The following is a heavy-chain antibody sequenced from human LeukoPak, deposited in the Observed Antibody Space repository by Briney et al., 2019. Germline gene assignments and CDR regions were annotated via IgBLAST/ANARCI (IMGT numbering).Heavy chain of an antibody. V-gene: IGHV4-4*07. CDR2: IYSSGST. CDR1: GDSISSYY. CDR3: ARTXSVYCSGGNCYPGXLDF. Sequence: SETLSLTCTVSGDSISSYYWSWIRQPAGKGLEWIGRIYSSGSTNYNPSLKSRVTISVDTSKNQFSLELSSVTAADTAVYYCARTXSVYCSGGNCYPGXLDFWGQGTLVTVSS. J-gene: IGHJ4*02. D-gene: IGHD2-15*01.